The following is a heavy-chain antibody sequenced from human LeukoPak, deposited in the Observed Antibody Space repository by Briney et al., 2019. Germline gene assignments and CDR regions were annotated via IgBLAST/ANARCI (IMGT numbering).Heavy chain of an antibody. D-gene: IGHD6-13*01. CDR2: IIPILGIA. J-gene: IGHJ5*02. CDR3: ASLGYSPSPNWFDP. V-gene: IGHV1-69*04. Sequence: GASVKVSCKASGGTFSSYAISWVRQAPGQGLGWMGRIIPILGIANYAQKFQGRVTITADKSTSTAYMELSSLRSEDTAVYYCASLGYSPSPNWFDPWGQGTLVTVSS. CDR1: GGTFSSYA.